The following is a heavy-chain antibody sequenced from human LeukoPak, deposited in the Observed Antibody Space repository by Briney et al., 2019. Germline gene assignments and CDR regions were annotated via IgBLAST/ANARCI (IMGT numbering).Heavy chain of an antibody. V-gene: IGHV4-34*01. D-gene: IGHD3-22*01. CDR1: GGSFSGYY. CDR2: INHSGST. J-gene: IGHJ4*02. CDR3: ARGLVIPYYYGSSGIRFDY. Sequence: PSETLSLTCAVYGGSFSGYYWSWIRQPPGKGLEWIGEINHSGSTNYNPSLKSRVTISVDTSKNQFSLKLSSVTAADTAVYYCARGLVIPYYYGSSGIRFDYWGQGTLVTVSS.